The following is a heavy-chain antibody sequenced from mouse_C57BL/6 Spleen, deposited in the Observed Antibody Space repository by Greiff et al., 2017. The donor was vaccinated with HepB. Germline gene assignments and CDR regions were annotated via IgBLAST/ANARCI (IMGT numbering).Heavy chain of an antibody. CDR3: ARLDYDGYYFDY. Sequence: QFQLQQPGAELVKPGASVKLSCKASGYTFTSYWMHWVKQRPGQGLEWIGMIHPNSGSTNYNEKFKSKATLTVDKSSSTAYMQLSSLTSEDSAVYYCARLDYDGYYFDYWGQGTTLTVSS. J-gene: IGHJ2*01. CDR1: GYTFTSYW. CDR2: IHPNSGST. D-gene: IGHD2-3*01. V-gene: IGHV1-64*01.